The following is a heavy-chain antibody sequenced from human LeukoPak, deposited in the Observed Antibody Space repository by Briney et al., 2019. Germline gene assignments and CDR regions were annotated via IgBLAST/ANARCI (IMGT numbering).Heavy chain of an antibody. CDR1: EYTFTDYY. J-gene: IGHJ4*02. D-gene: IGHD2-21*01. Sequence: ASVKVSCKALEYTFTDYYIHWVRQAPGQGLEWMGWINPKSGGRDTNYAQKFRGRVTMTTDTSISTAYMELSRLRSDDTAVYFCAKGHYDGDHPHYDGGSVDSWGQGTHIAVSS. V-gene: IGHV1-2*02. CDR3: AKGHYDGDHPHYDGGSVDS. CDR2: INPKSGGRDT.